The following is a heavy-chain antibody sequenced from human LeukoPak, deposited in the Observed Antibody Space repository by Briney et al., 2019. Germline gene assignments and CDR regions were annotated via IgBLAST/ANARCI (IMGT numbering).Heavy chain of an antibody. CDR3: ARASGTYYDFWSGYSHSDY. CDR2: INHSGST. CDR1: GGSFSGYY. V-gene: IGHV4-34*01. Sequence: SETLSLTCAVYGGSFSGYYWSWIRQPPGKGLEWIGEINHSGSTNYNPSLKSRVTISVDTSKNQFSLKLSSVTAADTAVYYCARASGTYYDFWSGYSHSDYWGQGTLVTVSS. J-gene: IGHJ4*02. D-gene: IGHD3-3*01.